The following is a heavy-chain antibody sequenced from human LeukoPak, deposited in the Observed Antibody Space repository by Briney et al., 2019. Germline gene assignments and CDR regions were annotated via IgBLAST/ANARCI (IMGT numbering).Heavy chain of an antibody. D-gene: IGHD3-10*01. Sequence: ASVKVSCKASGGTFSSYAISWVRQAPGQGLEWMGGIIPIFGTANYAQKFQGRVTITADESTSTAYMELSSLRSEDTAVYYCARAGGSGSYYPYYYYMDVWGKGTTVTISS. V-gene: IGHV1-69*13. J-gene: IGHJ6*03. CDR2: IIPIFGTA. CDR1: GGTFSSYA. CDR3: ARAGGSGSYYPYYYYMDV.